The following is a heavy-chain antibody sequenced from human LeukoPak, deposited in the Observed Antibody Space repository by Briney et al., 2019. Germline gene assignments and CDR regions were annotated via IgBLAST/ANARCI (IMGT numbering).Heavy chain of an antibody. V-gene: IGHV1-46*01. J-gene: IGHJ4*02. Sequence: ASVKVSCTASGYTFTSYYMHWVRQAPGQGLEWMGIINPSGGSTSYAQKFQGRVTMTRDMSTSTVYMELSSLRSEDTAVYYCARGNKDYGDYARGLSDYWGQGTLVTVSS. D-gene: IGHD4-17*01. CDR1: GYTFTSYY. CDR3: ARGNKDYGDYARGLSDY. CDR2: INPSGGST.